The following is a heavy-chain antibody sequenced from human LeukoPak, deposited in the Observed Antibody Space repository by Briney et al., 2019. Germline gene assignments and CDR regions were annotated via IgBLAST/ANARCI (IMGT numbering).Heavy chain of an antibody. CDR2: ISYDGSNK. D-gene: IGHD5-24*01. V-gene: IGHV3-30-3*01. CDR1: GFTFNSYA. CDR3: ARCQLICYGMDV. J-gene: IGHJ6*02. Sequence: GGSLRLSCAASGFTFNSYAMHWVRQTPGKGLEWVALISYDGSNKLYADSVKGRFTISRDSSKNTLFLQMNSLRAEDTAVYYCARCQLICYGMDVWGQGTTVTVSS.